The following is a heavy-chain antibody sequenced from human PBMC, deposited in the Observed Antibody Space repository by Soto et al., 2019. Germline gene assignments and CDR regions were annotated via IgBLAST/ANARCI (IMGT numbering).Heavy chain of an antibody. CDR2: ISSSSSYI. J-gene: IGHJ4*02. D-gene: IGHD4-4*01. V-gene: IGHV3-21*01. CDR1: GFTFSSYS. CDR3: AREDYSNFDY. Sequence: PGGSLRLSCAASGFTFSSYSMNWVRQAPGKGLEWVSSISSSSSYIYSADSVKGRFTISRDNAKNSLYLQMNSLRAEDTAVYYCAREDYSNFDYWGQGTLATVSS.